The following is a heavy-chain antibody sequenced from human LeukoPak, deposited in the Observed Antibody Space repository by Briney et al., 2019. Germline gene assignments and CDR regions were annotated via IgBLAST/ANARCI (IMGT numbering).Heavy chain of an antibody. D-gene: IGHD3-3*01. J-gene: IGHJ3*02. CDR3: ARQAYYDFWSGPYAAFDI. CDR1: GYSFTSYW. Sequence: GESLKISCKGSGYSFTSYWIGWVRQMPGKGLEWMGIIYPGDSDTRYSPSFQGQVTITADKSISTAYLQWSSLKASDTAMYYCARQAYYDFWSGPYAAFDIWGQGTMVTVSS. CDR2: IYPGDSDT. V-gene: IGHV5-51*01.